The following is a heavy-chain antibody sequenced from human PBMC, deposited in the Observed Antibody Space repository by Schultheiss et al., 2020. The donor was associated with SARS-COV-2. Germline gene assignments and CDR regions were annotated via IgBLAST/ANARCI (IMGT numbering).Heavy chain of an antibody. CDR3: ARHRSQRYYYYGMDV. CDR2: IYYSGST. V-gene: IGHV4-31*03. CDR1: GGSISSGGYY. D-gene: IGHD6-25*01. J-gene: IGHJ6*02. Sequence: SQTLSLTCTVSGGSISSGGYYWSWIRQHPGKGLEWIGYIYYSGSTYYNPSLKSRVTISVDTSKNQFSLKLSSVTAADTAVYYCARHRSQRYYYYGMDVWGQGTTVTVSS.